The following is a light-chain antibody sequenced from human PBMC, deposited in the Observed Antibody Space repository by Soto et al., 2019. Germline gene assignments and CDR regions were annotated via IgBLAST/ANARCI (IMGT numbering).Light chain of an antibody. CDR3: QSYDSSLRGV. CDR1: SSDVGSYNY. CDR2: DVN. Sequence: QSALTQPRSVSGSPGQSVTISCIGTSSDVGSYNYVSWYQRHPGKGPKLIIHDVNKRPSGVPDRFSGSKSGNTASLTISGLQSEDEADYYCQSYDSSLRGVFGGGTKLTVL. V-gene: IGLV2-11*01. J-gene: IGLJ3*02.